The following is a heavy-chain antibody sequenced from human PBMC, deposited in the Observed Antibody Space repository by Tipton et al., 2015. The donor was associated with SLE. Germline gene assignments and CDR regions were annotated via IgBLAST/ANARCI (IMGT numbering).Heavy chain of an antibody. Sequence: LRLSCTVSGGSIDTSYWSWIRHSPGKGLEWIGYIYHSEGPTYNPSLRRRVTMSLATSKNQFSLKLNSVTGADTAVYYCARGMVTWRGAILGVDVWGQGTTVNVSS. V-gene: IGHV4-59*01. CDR3: ARGMVTWRGAILGVDV. D-gene: IGHD2-21*02. CDR1: GGSIDTSY. CDR2: IYHSEGP. J-gene: IGHJ6*02.